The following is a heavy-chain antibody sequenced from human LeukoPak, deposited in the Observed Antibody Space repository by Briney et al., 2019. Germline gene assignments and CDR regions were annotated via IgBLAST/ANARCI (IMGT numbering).Heavy chain of an antibody. V-gene: IGHV4-39*01. CDR3: ARHEYSGSYYGLSWFDP. CDR2: IYYSGST. CDR1: GGSISSSGYY. J-gene: IGHJ5*02. D-gene: IGHD1-26*01. Sequence: SETLSLTCTVSGGSISSSGYYWGWIRQPPGKGLGLIASIYYSGSTYYNPSLKSRVTISVDTSKNQLSLKLSSLTAADTAVYYCARHEYSGSYYGLSWFDPWGQGTLVTVSS.